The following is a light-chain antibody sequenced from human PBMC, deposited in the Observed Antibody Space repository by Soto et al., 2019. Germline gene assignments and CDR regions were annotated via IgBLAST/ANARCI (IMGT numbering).Light chain of an antibody. J-gene: IGKJ4*01. CDR3: QQYNDWPTLT. Sequence: EIVMTQSPATLSVSPGDRATLSCRASQSVRSNLAWYQQRPGQAPTLLIYGASTRATSIPVRFSGSGSGTEFTLTISSLQSEDFAVHYCQQYNDWPTLTFGGGTKVEIK. CDR2: GAS. V-gene: IGKV3-15*01. CDR1: QSVRSN.